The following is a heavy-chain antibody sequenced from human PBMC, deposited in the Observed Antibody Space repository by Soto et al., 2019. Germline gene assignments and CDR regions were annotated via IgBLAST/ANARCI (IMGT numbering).Heavy chain of an antibody. CDR2: IVVGSGNT. CDR1: GFTFTSSA. D-gene: IGHD3-3*01. CDR3: AADRGGGFLEWLVNAFDI. Sequence: SVKVSCKASGFTFTSSAVQWVRHARGQRLEWIGWIVVGSGNTNYAQKFQERVTITRDMSTSTAYMELSSLRSEDTAVYYCAADRGGGFLEWLVNAFDIWGQGTMVTVSS. J-gene: IGHJ3*02. V-gene: IGHV1-58*01.